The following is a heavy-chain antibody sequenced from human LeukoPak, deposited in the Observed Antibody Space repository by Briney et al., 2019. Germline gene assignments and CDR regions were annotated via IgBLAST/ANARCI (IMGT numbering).Heavy chain of an antibody. D-gene: IGHD5-18*01. CDR1: GFTFSSYS. V-gene: IGHV4-59*08. Sequence: GSLRLSCAASGFTFSSYSMNWIRQPPGKGLEWIGYIYYSGSTNYNPSLKSRVTISVDTSKNQFSLKLSSVTAADTAVYYCARVGRGYSYGRHRFTFDYWGQGTLVTVSS. CDR2: IYYSGST. J-gene: IGHJ4*02. CDR3: ARVGRGYSYGRHRFTFDY.